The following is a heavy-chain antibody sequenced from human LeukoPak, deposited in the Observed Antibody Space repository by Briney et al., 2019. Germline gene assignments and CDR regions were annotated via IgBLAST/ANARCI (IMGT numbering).Heavy chain of an antibody. V-gene: IGHV4-34*01. CDR2: INHSGST. J-gene: IGHJ3*02. D-gene: IGHD3-3*01. Sequence: SSETLSLTCAVYGGSFSGYYWSWIRQPPGKGLEWIGEINHSGSTNYNPSLKSRVTISVDTSKNQFSLKLSSVTAADTAVYYCARDRLPDDFWSGYYYAFDIWGQGTMVTVSS. CDR3: ARDRLPDDFWSGYYYAFDI. CDR1: GGSFSGYY.